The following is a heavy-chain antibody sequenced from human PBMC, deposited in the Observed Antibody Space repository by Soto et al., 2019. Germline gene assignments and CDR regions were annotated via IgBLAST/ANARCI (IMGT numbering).Heavy chain of an antibody. CDR1: GGTFSSYA. V-gene: IGHV1-69*13. CDR3: ASLGYCSGGSCYDFDY. J-gene: IGHJ4*02. CDR2: IIPIFGTA. D-gene: IGHD2-15*01. Sequence: ASVKVSCKASGGTFSSYAISWVRQAPGQGLEWMGGIIPIFGTANYAQKFQGRVTITADESTSTAYMELSSLRSEDTAVYYCASLGYCSGGSCYDFDYWGQGTLVTVSS.